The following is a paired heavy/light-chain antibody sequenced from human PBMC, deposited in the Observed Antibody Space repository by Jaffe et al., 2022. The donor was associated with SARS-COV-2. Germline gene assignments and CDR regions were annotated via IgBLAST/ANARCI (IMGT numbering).Heavy chain of an antibody. CDR2: IRNKANSSTT. Sequence: EVQLVESGGGLVQPGGSLRLSCAASGFTSSDHYMDWVRQAPGKGLEWIGRIRNKANSSTTEYAASVKNRFTISRDDSKNSLYLQMNSLKAEDTAVYYCVRVGADYYLDYWGQGTLVTVFS. CDR1: GFTSSDHY. V-gene: IGHV3-72*01. D-gene: IGHD1-26*01. CDR3: VRVGADYYLDY. J-gene: IGHJ4*02.
Light chain of an antibody. Sequence: DIQMTQSPSSLSASVGDRVTITCRASQGIVNYLAWFQQKPGKAPKSLIYAASTLQSGVPSKFSGSGSGTDFTLTISSLQPEDSATYYCQQLKAYPLTFGGGTKVEIK. J-gene: IGKJ4*01. CDR3: QQLKAYPLT. CDR1: QGIVNY. V-gene: IGKV1-16*02. CDR2: AAS.